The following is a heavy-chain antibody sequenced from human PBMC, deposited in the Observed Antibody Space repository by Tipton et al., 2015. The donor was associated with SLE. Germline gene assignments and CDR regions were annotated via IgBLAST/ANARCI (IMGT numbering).Heavy chain of an antibody. CDR3: AREKSSGHSDY. Sequence: TLSLTCTVSGASISSDYWSWFRQPPGKGLEWIGYVHYSGSTNYNPSLKSRVSMSVDTSKNQFSLKMRSVTASDTAVYYCAREKSSGHSDYWGQGALVTVPS. V-gene: IGHV4-59*01. CDR1: GASISSDY. D-gene: IGHD3-22*01. CDR2: VHYSGST. J-gene: IGHJ4*02.